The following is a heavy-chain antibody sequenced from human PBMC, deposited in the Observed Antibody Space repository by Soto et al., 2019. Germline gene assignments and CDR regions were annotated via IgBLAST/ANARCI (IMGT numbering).Heavy chain of an antibody. J-gene: IGHJ6*02. CDR2: ISYDGSNK. V-gene: IGHV3-30*18. CDR1: GFTFSSYG. CDR3: AKDIVVVPAAMWGPYYYYGMDV. Sequence: LGLSCSASGFTFSSYGMHWVRQAAVKGLEWGAVISYDGSNKYYADSVKGRFTISRDNSKNTLYLQMNSLRAEDTAVYYCAKDIVVVPAAMWGPYYYYGMDVWGQGTTVTVSS. D-gene: IGHD2-2*01.